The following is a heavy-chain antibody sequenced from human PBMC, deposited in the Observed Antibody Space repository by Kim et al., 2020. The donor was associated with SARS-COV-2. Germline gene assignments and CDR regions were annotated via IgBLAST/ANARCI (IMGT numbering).Heavy chain of an antibody. J-gene: IGHJ3*01. Sequence: GGSLRLSCAAYGFIFSAYTMHWVRQAPGRGLQWVASVSSGSHYLYYADSVRGRFTISRDNAKNSLYLQMNNLRAEDTAVYYCASHVIGATLAFDLWGQGTMVTVSS. CDR3: ASHVIGATLAFDL. V-gene: IGHV3-21*06. CDR2: VSSGSHYL. CDR1: GFIFSAYT. D-gene: IGHD1-26*01.